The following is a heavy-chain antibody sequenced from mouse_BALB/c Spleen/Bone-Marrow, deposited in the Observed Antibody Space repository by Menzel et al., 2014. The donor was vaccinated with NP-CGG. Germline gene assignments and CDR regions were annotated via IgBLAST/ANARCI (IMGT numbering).Heavy chain of an antibody. Sequence: EVKLMESGGGLVKLGGSLKLSCAASGFTFXSYYMSWVRQTPEKRLELVAAINSNGGSTYYPDTVKGRFTISRDNAKNTLYLQMSSLKSEDTALYYCARSPYGNHFDYWGQGTTLTVSS. CDR3: ARSPYGNHFDY. V-gene: IGHV5-6-2*01. CDR2: INSNGGST. CDR1: GFTFXSYY. J-gene: IGHJ2*01. D-gene: IGHD2-10*02.